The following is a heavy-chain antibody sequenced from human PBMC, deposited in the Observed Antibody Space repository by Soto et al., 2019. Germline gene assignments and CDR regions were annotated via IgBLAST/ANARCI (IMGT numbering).Heavy chain of an antibody. J-gene: IGHJ6*03. D-gene: IGHD2-2*01. CDR1: GFNFSDYY. CDR3: AKSRGEPAAIMDYYYYLDV. CDR2: ISSSGSTI. Sequence: GGSLSLSCAASGFNFSDYYMSWIRQAPGKGLEWVSYISSSGSTIYYADSVKGRFTISRDNAKNSLYLQMNSLRSEDTAVYYCAKSRGEPAAIMDYYYYLDVWGKGTTVTVSS. V-gene: IGHV3-11*01.